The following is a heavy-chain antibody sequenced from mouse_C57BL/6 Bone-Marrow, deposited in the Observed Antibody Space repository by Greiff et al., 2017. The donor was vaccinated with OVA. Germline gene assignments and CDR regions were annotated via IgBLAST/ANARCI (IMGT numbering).Heavy chain of an antibody. J-gene: IGHJ4*01. CDR1: GFTFSDFY. CDR2: SRNKANDSTT. D-gene: IGHD2-3*01. V-gene: IGHV7-1*01. CDR3: ARDAPYESTGAMDY. Sequence: EVMLVESGGGLVKSGRSLRLSCATSGFTFSDFYMEWVRQAPGKGLEWIAASRNKANDSTTEYSASVKGRFIVSRDTSPSILYLQRDALGAEDTAIYYCARDAPYESTGAMDYWGQGTSVTVSS.